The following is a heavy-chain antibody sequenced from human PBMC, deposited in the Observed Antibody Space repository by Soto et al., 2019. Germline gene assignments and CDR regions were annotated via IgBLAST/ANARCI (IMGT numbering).Heavy chain of an antibody. V-gene: IGHV3-23*01. CDR1: GFTFSSYA. Sequence: EVQLLESGGGLVQPGGSLRLSCAASGFTFSSYAMSWVRQAPGKGLEWVSAISGSGGSTYYADSVKGRFTISRDNSKNTLYLQMNSLRAEDTAVYYCATPLNSSSLGSYYYDMDVWGQGTTVTVSS. CDR2: ISGSGGST. J-gene: IGHJ6*02. D-gene: IGHD6-6*01. CDR3: ATPLNSSSLGSYYYDMDV.